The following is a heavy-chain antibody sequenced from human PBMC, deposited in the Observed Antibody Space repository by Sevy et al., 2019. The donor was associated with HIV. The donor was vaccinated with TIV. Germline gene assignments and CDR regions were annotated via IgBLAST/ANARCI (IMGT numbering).Heavy chain of an antibody. CDR3: ARGFYGGYDRDY. CDR2: ISSASTYI. V-gene: IGHV3-21*01. J-gene: IGHJ4*02. Sequence: GGSLRLSCAASGFTFSSYTMNWVRQAPGKGLEWVSSISSASTYIYYADSVKGRFTMSRDDAKNSLYLQMSSLRAEDTAVYYCARGFYGGYDRDYWGQGTLVTVSS. D-gene: IGHD5-12*01. CDR1: GFTFSSYT.